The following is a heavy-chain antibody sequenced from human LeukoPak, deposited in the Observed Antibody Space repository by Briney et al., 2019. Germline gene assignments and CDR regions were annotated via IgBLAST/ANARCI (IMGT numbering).Heavy chain of an antibody. CDR3: ARGHYDSSGYHLYYFDY. CDR1: GYTFTSYD. V-gene: IGHV1-2*02. Sequence: ASVKVSCKASGYTFTSYDINWVRQATGQGLEWMGWINPNSGGTNYAQKFQGRVTMTRDTSISTAYMELSRLRSDDTAVYYCARGHYDSSGYHLYYFDYWGQGTLVTVSS. CDR2: INPNSGGT. D-gene: IGHD3-22*01. J-gene: IGHJ4*02.